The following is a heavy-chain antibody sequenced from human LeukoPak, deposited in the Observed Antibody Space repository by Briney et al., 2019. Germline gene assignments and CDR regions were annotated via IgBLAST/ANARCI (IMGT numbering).Heavy chain of an antibody. CDR2: ISGNSVWK. V-gene: IGHV3-21*06. D-gene: IGHD6-6*01. CDR3: ARDWGSAARLPSLDY. Sequence: PGGSLRLSCAASGFMFSSYNMNWVRQAPGKGLEWVSSISGNSVWKYHAESLRGRFTISRDNAKNSLYLAMTSLSDEDTAVYFCARDWGSAARLPSLDYWGRGTPVTVSS. J-gene: IGHJ4*02. CDR1: GFMFSSYN.